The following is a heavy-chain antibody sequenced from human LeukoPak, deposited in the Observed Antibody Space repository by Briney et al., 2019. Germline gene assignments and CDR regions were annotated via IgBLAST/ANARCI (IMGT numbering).Heavy chain of an antibody. J-gene: IGHJ3*02. CDR3: ARESNSGGDAFDI. CDR1: GFTVSSNY. V-gene: IGHV3-7*01. CDR2: IKQDSSDK. Sequence: PGGSLRLSCAASGFTVSSNYMTWVRQAPGKGLEWVANIKQDSSDKFFVDSVRGRFTISRDNAKNSLFLQMNSLRAEDTAVYYCARESNSGGDAFDIWGQGTMVTVSS. D-gene: IGHD1-26*01.